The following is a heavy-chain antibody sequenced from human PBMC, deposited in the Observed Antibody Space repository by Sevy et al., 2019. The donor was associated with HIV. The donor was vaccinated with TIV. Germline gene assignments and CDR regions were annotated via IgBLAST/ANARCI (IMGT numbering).Heavy chain of an antibody. V-gene: IGHV3-53*01. CDR2: IYSGGNT. D-gene: IGHD3-3*01. CDR1: GFIVSSNY. J-gene: IGHJ6*02. CDR3: ARGMILEGSWYGMDV. Sequence: GGSLRLSCAVSGFIVSSNYMTWVRQAPGKGLEWVSVIYSGGNTFYADSVRGRFTISRDNSKNTLYLQMNSLRAEDTAVYYCARGMILEGSWYGMDVWGQGITVTVSS.